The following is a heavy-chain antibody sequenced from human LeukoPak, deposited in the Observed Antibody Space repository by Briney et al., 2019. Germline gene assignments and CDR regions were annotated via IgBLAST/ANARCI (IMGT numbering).Heavy chain of an antibody. CDR1: GGSISSGSYY. D-gene: IGHD2-15*01. V-gene: IGHV4-39*07. Sequence: SETLSLTCTVSGGSISSGSYYWSWIRQPPGKGLEWIGSIYHSGSTYYNPSLKSRVTISVDTSKNQFSLKLSSVTAADTAVYYCASSSIDIVVVVAATGFDYWGQGTLVTVSS. CDR3: ASSSIDIVVVVAATGFDY. CDR2: IYHSGST. J-gene: IGHJ4*02.